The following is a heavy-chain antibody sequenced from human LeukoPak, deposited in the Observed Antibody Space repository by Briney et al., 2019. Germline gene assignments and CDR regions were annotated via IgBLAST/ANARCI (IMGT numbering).Heavy chain of an antibody. Sequence: PGVSLRLSCAASGFTFRSYSMNWVRQAPGKGLEWVSSISRRRNYIYYTDSVKGRFTISRYNAKNSLYLQMKSLRAEHKAVYYCARGLNMVATNFDYSGPGTPVTVSS. CDR1: GFTFRSYS. J-gene: IGHJ4*02. V-gene: IGHV3-21*01. CDR3: ARGLNMVATNFDY. CDR2: ISRRRNYI. D-gene: IGHD5-12*01.